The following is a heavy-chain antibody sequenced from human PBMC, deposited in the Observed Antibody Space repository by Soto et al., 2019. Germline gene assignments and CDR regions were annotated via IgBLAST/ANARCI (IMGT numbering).Heavy chain of an antibody. Sequence: SVKVSCKASGGTFSIYAISCVLQAPLQWLDWMGGIIPIFGTANYAQKFQGRVTITADESTSTAYMELSSLRSEDTAVYYCARDSQYCSSTSCYLGYYYGMDVWGQGTTVTVSS. CDR3: ARDSQYCSSTSCYLGYYYGMDV. D-gene: IGHD2-2*01. V-gene: IGHV1-69*13. J-gene: IGHJ6*02. CDR1: GGTFSIYA. CDR2: IIPIFGTA.